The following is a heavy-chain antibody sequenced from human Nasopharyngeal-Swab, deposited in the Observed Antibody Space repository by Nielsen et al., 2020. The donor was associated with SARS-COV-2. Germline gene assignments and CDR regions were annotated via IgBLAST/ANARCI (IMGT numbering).Heavy chain of an antibody. CDR3: ATNWDYRFDY. V-gene: IGHV3-23*01. J-gene: IGHJ4*02. CDR1: GFTFSSYA. Sequence: GESLKISCAASGFTFSSYAMSWVRQAPGKGLEWVSGVSGSGGTTKYADSVKGRFTISRDNSKNKLYLQMHSLRVEDTAVYYCATNWDYRFDYWGQGTLVTVSS. CDR2: VSGSGGTT. D-gene: IGHD1-7*01.